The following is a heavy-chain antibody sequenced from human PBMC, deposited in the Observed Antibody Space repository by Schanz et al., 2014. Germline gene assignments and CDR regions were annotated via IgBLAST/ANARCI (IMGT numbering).Heavy chain of an antibody. CDR3: TTAHYSSNYETLDY. J-gene: IGHJ4*02. CDR2: SKADGGTT. D-gene: IGHD6-13*01. CDR1: GFTFSNAW. V-gene: IGHV3-15*01. Sequence: EVQLLESGGGLVKPGGSLRLSCAASGFTFSNAWMKSKADGGTTDYPAPVKGRFIISRDDSKNTLYLQMNSLKTEDTALYYCTTAHYSSNYETLDYWGQGTLVTVSS.